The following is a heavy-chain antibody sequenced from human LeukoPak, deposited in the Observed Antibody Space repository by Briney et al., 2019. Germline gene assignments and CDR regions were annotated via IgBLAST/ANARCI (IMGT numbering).Heavy chain of an antibody. J-gene: IGHJ4*02. CDR3: ARKLAYCGGYRYDFDY. D-gene: IGHD2-21*02. CDR2: IYPGESDT. Sequence: GESLKISCKGSGYSFTSYWIGWVRQMPGKGLEWMGIIYPGESDTRYSPSFQGQVTISADKSISTAYLQWSSLKASDTAMYYCARKLAYCGGYRYDFDYWGQGTLVTVSS. V-gene: IGHV5-51*01. CDR1: GYSFTSYW.